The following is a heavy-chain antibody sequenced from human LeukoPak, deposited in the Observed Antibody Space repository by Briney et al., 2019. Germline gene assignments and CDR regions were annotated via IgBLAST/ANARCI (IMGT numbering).Heavy chain of an antibody. V-gene: IGHV3-7*03. D-gene: IGHD3-10*01. CDR1: GFTFSNYW. Sequence: GGSLRLSCAALGFTFSNYWMTWVRQAPGKGLEWVASIKQDGGETYYVDSVKGRFTFSRDNAKNSVYLQMSSLRAEDTAVYYCTRDKSAGADTGSSFYYWGQGALVTVSS. CDR2: IKQDGGET. CDR3: TRDKSAGADTGSSFYY. J-gene: IGHJ4*02.